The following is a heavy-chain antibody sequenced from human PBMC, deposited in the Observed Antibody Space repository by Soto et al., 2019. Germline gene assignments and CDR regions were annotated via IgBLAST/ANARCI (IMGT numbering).Heavy chain of an antibody. V-gene: IGHV4-39*01. D-gene: IGHD6-19*01. CDR3: ARRSSGWFTNRFDP. CDR2: IYYSGST. Sequence: PSETLSLTCTVSGGSISSSSYYWGWIRQPPGKGLEWIGSIYYSGSTYYNPSLKSRVTISVDTSKNQFSLKLSSVTAADTAVYYCARRSSGWFTNRFDPWGQGTLVTVSS. J-gene: IGHJ5*02. CDR1: GGSISSSSYY.